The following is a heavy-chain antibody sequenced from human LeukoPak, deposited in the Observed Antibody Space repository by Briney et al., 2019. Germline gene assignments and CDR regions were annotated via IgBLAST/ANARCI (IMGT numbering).Heavy chain of an antibody. Sequence: SETLSLTCTVSGASISSYYWSWIRRPAGQGLECIGRVSNSGTTIYNPSLKSRVAMSVDTSKNQFSLELTSVTAADTAVYYCARDTSGYSPYYYGVDIWGQGTTVTVTS. D-gene: IGHD5-12*01. CDR1: GASISSYY. J-gene: IGHJ6*02. CDR3: ARDTSGYSPYYYGVDI. CDR2: VSNSGTT. V-gene: IGHV4-4*07.